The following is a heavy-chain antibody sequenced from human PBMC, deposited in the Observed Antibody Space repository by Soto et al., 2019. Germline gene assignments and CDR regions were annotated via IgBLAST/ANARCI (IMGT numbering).Heavy chain of an antibody. CDR3: AGLDSGAYYDSALDV. CDR2: VNPDSGCI. J-gene: IGHJ3*01. D-gene: IGHD3-22*01. V-gene: IGHV1-2*02. CDR1: GYTFTDHY. Sequence: QVQLVQSGAEVKKPGASVKVSCKASGYTFTDHYIHWVRQAPGQGLEWMGWVNPDSGCINYAQKFQGRVTMTRDTSISTAYMELSSLSSDDTAVYFCAGLDSGAYYDSALDVWGQGTMVTVSS.